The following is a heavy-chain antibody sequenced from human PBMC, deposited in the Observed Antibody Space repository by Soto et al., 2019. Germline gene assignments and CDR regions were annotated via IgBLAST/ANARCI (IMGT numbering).Heavy chain of an antibody. CDR1: GFAFSSYA. Sequence: GGSLRLSCSASGFAFSSYAMHWVRQTPGKGLEYVSAISPQGGSTYYADSAKGRFTISRDDSKNTVYLQMSSLRPDDTAVYYCVNMMIARGGFDFWGQGTQVTV. J-gene: IGHJ4*02. CDR3: VNMMIARGGFDF. CDR2: ISPQGGST. V-gene: IGHV3-64D*06. D-gene: IGHD2-21*01.